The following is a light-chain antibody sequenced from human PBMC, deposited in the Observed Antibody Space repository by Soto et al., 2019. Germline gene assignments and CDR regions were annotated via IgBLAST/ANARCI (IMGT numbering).Light chain of an antibody. CDR1: SSNIGAGYD. CDR3: QSYDSSLRV. V-gene: IGLV1-40*01. CDR2: GNS. Sequence: QSVPPHPPPVSGAPGQRVTISCTGSSSNIGAGYDVHWYQQLPGTAPKLLIYGNSNRPSGVPDRFSGSKSGTSASLAITGLQDEDEADYYCQSYDSSLRVFGTGTKLTVL. J-gene: IGLJ1*01.